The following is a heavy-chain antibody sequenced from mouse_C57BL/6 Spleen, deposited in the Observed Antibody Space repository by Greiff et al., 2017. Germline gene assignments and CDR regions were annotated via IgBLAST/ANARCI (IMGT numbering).Heavy chain of an antibody. CDR2: IDPSDSYT. V-gene: IGHV1-50*01. J-gene: IGHJ3*01. CDR1: GYTFTSYW. Sequence: VQLQQPGAELVKPGASVKLSCKASGYTFTSYWMQWVKQRPGQGLEWIGEIDPSDSYTNYNQKFKGKATLTVDTSSSTAYMQLSSLTSEDSAVYYCARQLWGWFAYWGQGTLVTVSA. CDR3: ARQLWGWFAY.